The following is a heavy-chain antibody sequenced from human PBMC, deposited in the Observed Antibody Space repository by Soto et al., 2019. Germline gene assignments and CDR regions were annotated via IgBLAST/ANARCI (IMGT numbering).Heavy chain of an antibody. V-gene: IGHV1-18*01. CDR1: GYTFTSYG. CDR2: ISAYNGYT. CDR3: AGGDIAAAGSWWYPQRFTPFDY. Sequence: ASVKVSCKASGYTFTSYGISWVRQAPGQGLEWMGWISAYNGYTNNAQKLQGRVTMTTDTSTSTAYMELKSLRSDDTAVYYCAGGDIAAAGSWWYPQRFTPFDYWGQGTLVTVSS. D-gene: IGHD6-13*01. J-gene: IGHJ4*02.